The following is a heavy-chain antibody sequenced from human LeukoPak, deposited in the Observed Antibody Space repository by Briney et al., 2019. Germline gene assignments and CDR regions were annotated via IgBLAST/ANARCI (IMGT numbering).Heavy chain of an antibody. D-gene: IGHD1-1*01. CDR1: GGSISSYY. CDR3: ARLGTTGYYYYMDV. V-gene: IGHV4-59*01. CDR2: IYYSGST. Sequence: PSETLSLTCTASGGSISSYYWSWIRQPPGKGLEWIGYIYYSGSTNHNPSLKSRVTISVDTSKNQFSLKLSSVTAADTAVYYCARLGTTGYYYYMDVWGKGTTVTVSS. J-gene: IGHJ6*03.